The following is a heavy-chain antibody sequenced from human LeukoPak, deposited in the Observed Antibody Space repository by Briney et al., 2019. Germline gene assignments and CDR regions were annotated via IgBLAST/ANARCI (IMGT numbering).Heavy chain of an antibody. CDR3: AEGAKSGLHY. Sequence: ASVKVSCKASGYDFISYGFTWVRQAPGRGLEWMGWISAYNGNTNYAPSLQARVSMTTDASASTVSIEVRSLTPDDTAAYYCAEGAKSGLHYWGQGTLVTVSS. CDR1: GYDFISYG. V-gene: IGHV1-18*01. J-gene: IGHJ4*02. D-gene: IGHD6-25*01. CDR2: ISAYNGNT.